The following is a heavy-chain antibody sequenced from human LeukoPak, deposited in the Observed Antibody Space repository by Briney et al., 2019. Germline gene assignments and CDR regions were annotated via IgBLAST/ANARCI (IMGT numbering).Heavy chain of an antibody. CDR3: VRHHKYCSSTSCYKVGDPTDAFAI. V-gene: IGHV4-39*01. CDR2: VFYTGST. J-gene: IGHJ3*02. Sequence: PSETLSLTCTVSGDSMSSHYWSWIRQPPGKGLEWIGSVFYTGSTYYNPSLQSRITVSVDTSKNQFSLKLTSVTAADTAVYYCVRHHKYCSSTSCYKVGDPTDAFAIWGLGTMVIVSS. D-gene: IGHD2-2*01. CDR1: GDSMSSHY.